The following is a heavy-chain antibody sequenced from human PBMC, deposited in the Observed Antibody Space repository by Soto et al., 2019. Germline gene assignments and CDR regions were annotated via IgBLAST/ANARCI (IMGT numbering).Heavy chain of an antibody. J-gene: IGHJ4*02. V-gene: IGHV4-34*01. Sequence: SETLSLTCAVYGGSFSGYYWTWIRQPPGTGLEWIGEINHSGSTNYNPSLKSRVTISVDTSKNQFSLKLTSVTAAETVVYYCARDKITGLFDYWGQGTLVTVSS. CDR3: ARDKITGLFDY. CDR2: INHSGST. CDR1: GGSFSGYY. D-gene: IGHD2-8*02.